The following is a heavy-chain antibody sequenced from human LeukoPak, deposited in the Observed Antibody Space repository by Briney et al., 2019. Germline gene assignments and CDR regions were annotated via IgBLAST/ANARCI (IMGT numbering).Heavy chain of an antibody. CDR1: GFTFSIYA. CDR2: ISGSGGTT. CDR3: AKEDDSSGYQTPYYFDY. Sequence: GGSLRLSCAASGFTFSIYAMTWVRQAPGKGLEWVSGISGSGGTTYYADSVKGRFTISRDNSKNTLYLRMNSLRAEDTAVYYCAKEDDSSGYQTPYYFDYWGQGALVTVSS. D-gene: IGHD3-22*01. J-gene: IGHJ4*02. V-gene: IGHV3-23*01.